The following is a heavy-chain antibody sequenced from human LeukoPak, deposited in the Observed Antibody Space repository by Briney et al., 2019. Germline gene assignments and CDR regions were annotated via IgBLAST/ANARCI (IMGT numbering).Heavy chain of an antibody. J-gene: IGHJ6*04. D-gene: IGHD3-10*02. CDR3: AELGITMIGGV. CDR2: ISMDGVNT. CDR1: GSTFDYYT. Sequence: HPGGSLRLSCAASGSTFDYYTMYWVRQGPEKGLEWVSLISMDGVNTFYADSVKGRFTISRDNNKNSLYLQMNSLRAEDTAVYYCAELGITMIGGVWGKGTTVTISS. V-gene: IGHV3-43*01.